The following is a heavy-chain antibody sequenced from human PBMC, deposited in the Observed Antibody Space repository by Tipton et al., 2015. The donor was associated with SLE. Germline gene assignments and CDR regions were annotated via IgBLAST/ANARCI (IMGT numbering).Heavy chain of an antibody. CDR2: INHSGST. J-gene: IGHJ4*02. CDR1: GRSFSGYY. V-gene: IGHV4-34*01. Sequence: TLSLTCAVYGRSFSGYYWSWIRQPPGKGLEWIGEINHSGSTNYNPSLKSRVTISVDTSKNQFSLKLSSVTAADTAVYYCARGVGATTRWYFDYWGQGTLVTVSS. D-gene: IGHD1-26*01. CDR3: ARGVGATTRWYFDY.